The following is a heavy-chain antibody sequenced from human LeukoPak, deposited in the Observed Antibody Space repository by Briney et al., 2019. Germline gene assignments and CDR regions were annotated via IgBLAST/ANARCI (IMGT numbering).Heavy chain of an antibody. Sequence: SETLSLTCTVSGGSISSYYWSWIRQPPGKGLEWIGEINHSGSTNYNPSLKSRATISVDTSKNQFSLKLSSVTAADTAVYYCARGHYDFWSGYYRHNWFDPWGQGTLVTVSS. CDR2: INHSGST. J-gene: IGHJ5*02. CDR3: ARGHYDFWSGYYRHNWFDP. D-gene: IGHD3-3*01. V-gene: IGHV4-34*01. CDR1: GGSISSYY.